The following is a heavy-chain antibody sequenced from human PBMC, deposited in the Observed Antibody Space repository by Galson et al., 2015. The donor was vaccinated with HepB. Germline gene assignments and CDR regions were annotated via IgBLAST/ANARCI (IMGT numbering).Heavy chain of an antibody. D-gene: IGHD3-10*01. V-gene: IGHV3-21*01. Sequence: SLRLSCAVSGFTFRSNSMNWVRQAPGKGLEWVAFISSSSSDISYADSVKGRFTISRDNAKNSLYLQMNSLGAGDMAVYYCAGGNGSYWGQGTLVTVSS. J-gene: IGHJ4*02. CDR1: GFTFRSNS. CDR3: AGGNGSY. CDR2: ISSSSSDI.